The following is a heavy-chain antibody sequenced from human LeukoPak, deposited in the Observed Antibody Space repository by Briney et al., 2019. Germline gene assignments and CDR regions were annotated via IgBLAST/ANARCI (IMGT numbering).Heavy chain of an antibody. V-gene: IGHV1-46*01. Sequence: ASVKVSCKASGYTFTSYYMHWVRQAPGQGLEWMGIINPSGGSTSYAQKFQGRVTMTRDTSTSTVYMDRSSLRSEGTSVSYCAKSERNIDYWGQGTLVTVSS. J-gene: IGHJ4*01. CDR1: GYTFTSYY. D-gene: IGHD1/OR15-1a*01. CDR3: AKSERNIDY. CDR2: INPSGGST.